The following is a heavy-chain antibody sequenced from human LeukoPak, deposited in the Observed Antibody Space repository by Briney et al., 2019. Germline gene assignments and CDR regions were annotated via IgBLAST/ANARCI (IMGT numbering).Heavy chain of an antibody. CDR3: ARRYSYSSLPDY. CDR2: IYYSGST. CDR1: GGSISSGGYY. J-gene: IGHJ4*02. V-gene: IGHV4-31*03. Sequence: SETLSLTCTVSGGSISSGGYYWSWIRQHPGKGLEWIGYIYYSGSTYYNPSLKSRVTISVDTSKNQFSLKLSSVTAADTAVYYCARRYSYSSLPDYWGQGTLVTVSS. D-gene: IGHD6-19*01.